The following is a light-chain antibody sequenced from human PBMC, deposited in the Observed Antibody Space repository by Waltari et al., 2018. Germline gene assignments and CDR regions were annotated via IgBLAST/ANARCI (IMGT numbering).Light chain of an antibody. CDR2: GAS. J-gene: IGKJ1*01. Sequence: EIVLTQSPGTLPLSQRESATLSCRTSLSVTRALAWYQQKPGQAPRLLIYGASNRATGIPDRFSGSGSGTDFSLTISSLEPEDFAVYYCQHYLRLPVTFGQGTKVEVK. CDR3: QHYLRLPVT. CDR1: LSVTRA. V-gene: IGKV3-20*01.